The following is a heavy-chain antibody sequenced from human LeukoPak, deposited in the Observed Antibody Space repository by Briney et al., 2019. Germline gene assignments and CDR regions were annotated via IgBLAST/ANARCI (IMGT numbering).Heavy chain of an antibody. D-gene: IGHD3-22*01. CDR2: IYISGST. CDR1: GVSVSSGSYY. J-gene: IGHJ5*02. V-gene: IGHV4-61*02. CDR3: ARLVETPVIRGYYFDP. Sequence: SQTLSLTCTVSGVSVSSGSYYWSWIRQPAGKGLEWIGRIYISGSTNYNSSLRGRVTMSIDTSKNQFSLTLTSVTAADTAVYYCARLVETPVIRGYYFDPWGQGTLVTVSS.